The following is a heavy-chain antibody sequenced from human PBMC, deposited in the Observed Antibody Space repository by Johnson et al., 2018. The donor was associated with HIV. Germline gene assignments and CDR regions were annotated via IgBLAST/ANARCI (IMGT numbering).Heavy chain of an antibody. J-gene: IGHJ3*02. Sequence: MQLVESGGGVVQPGRSLRLSCAASGFTFSSYAMHWVRQAPAKGLEWVAVISYDGSDKYYADSVKGRFTISRDSSKNTLYLQMNSLRAEDTALYYCAKDLSSGWYHAFDIWGQGTMVTVSS. CDR2: ISYDGSDK. CDR1: GFTFSSYA. D-gene: IGHD6-19*01. V-gene: IGHV3-30*04. CDR3: AKDLSSGWYHAFDI.